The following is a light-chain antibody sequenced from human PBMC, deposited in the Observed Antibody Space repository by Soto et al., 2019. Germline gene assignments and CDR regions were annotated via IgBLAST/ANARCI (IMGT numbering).Light chain of an antibody. CDR1: SSDVGYYNY. CDR3: SSYTSTSTLV. Sequence: QSALTQPASVSGSPGQSITISCTGTSSDVGYYNYVSWYQQHPGKVPKLMIYDVRYRPSGVSDRFSGSKSGNTASLTLSGLGAEDEADYYCSSYTSTSTLVFGTGTKVTVL. V-gene: IGLV2-14*03. J-gene: IGLJ1*01. CDR2: DVR.